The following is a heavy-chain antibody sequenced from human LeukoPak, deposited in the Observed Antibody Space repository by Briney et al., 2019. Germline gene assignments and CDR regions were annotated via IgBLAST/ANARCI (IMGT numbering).Heavy chain of an antibody. CDR3: ARLYTSGWHVDY. CDR1: GGSIYSSSYY. Sequence: SETLSLTCTVSGGSIYSSSYYWGWIRQPPGKGLEWIESIYYSGSTYYNPSLKSRVTISGDTSKNQFSLELSSVTAADAAVYYCARLYTSGWHVDYWGQGTLVTVSS. D-gene: IGHD6-19*01. CDR2: IYYSGST. V-gene: IGHV4-39*01. J-gene: IGHJ4*02.